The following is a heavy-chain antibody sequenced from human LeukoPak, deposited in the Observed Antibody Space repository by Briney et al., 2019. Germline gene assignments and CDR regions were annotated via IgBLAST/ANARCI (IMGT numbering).Heavy chain of an antibody. V-gene: IGHV1-18*04. J-gene: IGHJ4*02. Sequence: ASVKVSCKASGYTFTSYGISWVRQAPGQGPEWMGWISAYNGNTNYAQKLQGRVTMTTDTSTSTAYMELRSLRSDDTAVYYCARTLAYGSGSYSGYYWGQGTLVTVSS. CDR3: ARTLAYGSGSYSGYY. CDR2: ISAYNGNT. CDR1: GYTFTSYG. D-gene: IGHD3-10*01.